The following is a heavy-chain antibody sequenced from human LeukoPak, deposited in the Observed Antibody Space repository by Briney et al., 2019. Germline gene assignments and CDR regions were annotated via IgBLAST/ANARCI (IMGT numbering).Heavy chain of an antibody. CDR2: FDPEDGET. CDR1: GYTLTELS. J-gene: IGHJ6*02. D-gene: IGHD1-1*01. V-gene: IGHV1-24*01. Sequence: ASVKVSCKVSGYTLTELSMHWVRQAPGKGLEWMGGFDPEDGETIYAQKFQGRVTMTEDTSTDTAYMELSSLRSEDTAVYYCATGPPATGDNWNDAKYYYYYGMDVWGQGTTVTVSS. CDR3: ATGPPATGDNWNDAKYYYYYGMDV.